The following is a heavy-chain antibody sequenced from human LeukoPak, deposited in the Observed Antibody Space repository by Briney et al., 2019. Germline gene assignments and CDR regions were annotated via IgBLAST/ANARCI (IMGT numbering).Heavy chain of an antibody. CDR1: GFTFSSYW. Sequence: PGGSLRLSCAASGFTFSSYWMSWVRQAPGKGLEWVANIKQDGSAQYYVDSLKGRFTISRDNAKNSLFLQVNSLRAEDTAVYYCARFSWASKVLNSWGQGTLVTVSS. D-gene: IGHD2-2*01. V-gene: IGHV3-7*01. CDR2: IKQDGSAQ. J-gene: IGHJ5*02. CDR3: ARFSWASKVLNS.